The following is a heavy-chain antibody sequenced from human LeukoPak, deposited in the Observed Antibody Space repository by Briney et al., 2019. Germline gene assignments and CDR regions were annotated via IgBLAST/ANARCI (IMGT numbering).Heavy chain of an antibody. Sequence: SETLSLTCTVSGGSISSNYWSWIRQPPGKGLEWIGYIYYSGSTNSNPSLKSRVTISVDTSKNQFSLNLSSVAAADTAVYYCARDLGYGDYLNYFDYWGQGTLVTVSS. CDR3: ARDLGYGDYLNYFDY. D-gene: IGHD4-17*01. CDR2: IYYSGST. V-gene: IGHV4-59*01. J-gene: IGHJ4*02. CDR1: GGSISSNY.